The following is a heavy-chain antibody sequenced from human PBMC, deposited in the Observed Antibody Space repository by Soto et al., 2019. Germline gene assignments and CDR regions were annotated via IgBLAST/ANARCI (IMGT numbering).Heavy chain of an antibody. J-gene: IGHJ6*02. V-gene: IGHV6-1*01. CDR3: ARARYNWNRSYYYAMDV. CDR1: GDSGSSDTAA. Sequence: PSQTLSLTCAISGDSGSSDTAAWNLIRQSPSRGLEWLGRTYYRSRWYNDYVVSLKSRITINPDTSKNQVSLQLNSVTPEDTAVYYCARARYNWNRSYYYAMDVWGQGTTVTVSS. CDR2: TYYRSRWYN. D-gene: IGHD1-20*01.